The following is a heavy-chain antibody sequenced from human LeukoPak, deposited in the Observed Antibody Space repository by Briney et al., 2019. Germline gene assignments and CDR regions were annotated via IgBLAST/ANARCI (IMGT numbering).Heavy chain of an antibody. CDR3: VRDMDIVVVPAAKAGSFSRNWFDP. V-gene: IGHV1-69*05. CDR1: GGTFSSYA. J-gene: IGHJ5*02. Sequence: SVKVSCKASGGTFSSYAISWVRQAPGQGLEWMGGIIPIFGTANYAQKFQGRVTITTDESTSTAYMELSSLRSEDTAVYYCVRDMDIVVVPAAKAGSFSRNWFDPWGQGTLVTVSS. CDR2: IIPIFGTA. D-gene: IGHD2-2*03.